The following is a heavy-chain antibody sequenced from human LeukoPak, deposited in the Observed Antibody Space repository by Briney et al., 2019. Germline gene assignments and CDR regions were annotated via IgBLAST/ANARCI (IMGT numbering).Heavy chain of an antibody. Sequence: PGGSLRLSCAASGFTFSSYAMHWVRQAPGKGLEWVAVISYDGSNKYYADSEKGRFTISRDNSKNTLYLQMNSLRAEDTAVYYCARAEDNWNAVFDYWGQGTLVTVSS. CDR1: GFTFSSYA. V-gene: IGHV3-30*04. CDR3: ARAEDNWNAVFDY. D-gene: IGHD1-1*01. CDR2: ISYDGSNK. J-gene: IGHJ4*02.